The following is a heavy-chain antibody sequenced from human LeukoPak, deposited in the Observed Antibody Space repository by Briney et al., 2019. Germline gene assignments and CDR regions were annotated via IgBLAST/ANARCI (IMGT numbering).Heavy chain of an antibody. D-gene: IGHD4-11*01. CDR2: IYYSGST. J-gene: IGHJ4*02. CDR1: GGSISSSTYY. V-gene: IGHV4-39*01. CDR3: ARPGASKTLYYFDY. Sequence: PSETLSLTRTVSGGSISSSTYYWGWIRQPPGKGLEWIGSIYYSGSTYYNPSLKSRVTISVDTSKNQFSLKLSSVPAADTAVYYCARPGASKTLYYFDYWGQGTLVTVSS.